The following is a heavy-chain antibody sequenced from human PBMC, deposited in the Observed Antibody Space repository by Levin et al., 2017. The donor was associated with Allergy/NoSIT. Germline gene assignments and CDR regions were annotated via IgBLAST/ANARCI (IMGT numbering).Heavy chain of an antibody. J-gene: IGHJ4*02. V-gene: IGHV4-39*01. CDR1: GGSISSSISY. D-gene: IGHD3-9*01. Sequence: GSLRFSCTVSGGSISSSISYWGWIRQAPGKGLEWIGSIYNSGSTYYNPSLKSRVTTSVDTSKNQFSLKLSPVTAADTAVYYCARQCYDILTGYYNFDYWGQGTLVTVSS. CDR3: ARQCYDILTGYYNFDY. CDR2: IYNSGST.